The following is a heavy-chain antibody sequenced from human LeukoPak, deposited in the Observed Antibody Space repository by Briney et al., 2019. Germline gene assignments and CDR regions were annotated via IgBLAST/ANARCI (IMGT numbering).Heavy chain of an antibody. J-gene: IGHJ3*02. D-gene: IGHD6-13*01. Sequence: PSETLSLTCTVSGGSISSYYWSWIRQPPGKGLERIGYIYYSGSTNYNPSLKSRVTISVDTSKNQFSLKLSSVTAADTAVYYCARVPRSWLAFDICGQGTKVTVSS. CDR1: GGSISSYY. V-gene: IGHV4-59*01. CDR3: ARVPRSWLAFDI. CDR2: IYYSGST.